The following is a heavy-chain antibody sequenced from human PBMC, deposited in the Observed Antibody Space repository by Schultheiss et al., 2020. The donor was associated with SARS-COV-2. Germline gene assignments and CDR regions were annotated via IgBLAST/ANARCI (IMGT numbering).Heavy chain of an antibody. CDR3: ARDYLSTMVRGAMNDY. V-gene: IGHV3-21*01. D-gene: IGHD3-10*01. CDR2: ISSSSSYI. Sequence: GESLKISCAASGFTFSSYSMNWVRQAPGKGLEWVSSISSSSSYIYYADSVKGRFTISRDNAKNSLYLQMNSLRAEDTAVYYCARDYLSTMVRGAMNDYWGQGTLVTVSS. J-gene: IGHJ4*02. CDR1: GFTFSSYS.